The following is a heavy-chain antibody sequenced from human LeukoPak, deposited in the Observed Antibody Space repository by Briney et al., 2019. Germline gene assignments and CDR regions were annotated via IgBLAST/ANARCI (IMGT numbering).Heavy chain of an antibody. CDR3: AKRPDEWTRIDY. CDR2: ITSDGSEN. D-gene: IGHD2-8*01. CDR1: GFTFSSYG. V-gene: IGHV3-30*18. Sequence: GGSLRLSCAASGFTFSSYGMHWVRQAPGKWLDWLAVITSDGSENYYADSVKGRFTISRDNSKNTLYLQMNSLRTEDTAVYYCAKRPDEWTRIDYWGQGTLVTVSS. J-gene: IGHJ4*02.